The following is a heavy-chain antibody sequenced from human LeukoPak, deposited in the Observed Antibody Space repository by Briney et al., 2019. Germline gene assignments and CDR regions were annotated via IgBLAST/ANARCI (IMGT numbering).Heavy chain of an antibody. V-gene: IGHV3-30*03. J-gene: IGHJ4*02. CDR1: GFTFSSYG. CDR2: ISYDGSNK. CDR3: ARDVSTDHGNYYLDY. Sequence: GGSLRLSCAASGFTFSSYGMHWVRQAPGKGLEWVAVISYDGSNKYYADSVKGRFTISRDNSKNTLYLQMNSLRAEDTAVYYCARDVSTDHGNYYLDYWGQGTLVTVSS. D-gene: IGHD1-7*01.